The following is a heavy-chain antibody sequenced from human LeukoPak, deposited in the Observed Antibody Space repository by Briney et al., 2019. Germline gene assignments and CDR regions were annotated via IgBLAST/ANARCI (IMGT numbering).Heavy chain of an antibody. Sequence: PSGTLSLTCAVSGGSISSSNWWSWVRQPPGKGLEWIGEIYHSGSTNYKPSLKSRVTISVDTSKNQFSLKLSSVTAADTAVHYCARGGYYGSGNDFRFDPWGQGTLVTVSS. V-gene: IGHV4-4*02. J-gene: IGHJ5*02. CDR1: GGSISSSNW. CDR2: IYHSGST. D-gene: IGHD3-10*01. CDR3: ARGGYYGSGNDFRFDP.